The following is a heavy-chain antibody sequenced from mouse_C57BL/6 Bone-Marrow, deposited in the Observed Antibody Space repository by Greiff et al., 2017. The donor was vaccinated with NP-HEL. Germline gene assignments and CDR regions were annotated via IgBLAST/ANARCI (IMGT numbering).Heavy chain of an antibody. CDR2: IFPGSGST. CDR3: ARPIYDGNCGAMDY. CDR1: GYTFTDYY. J-gene: IGHJ4*01. D-gene: IGHD2-1*01. V-gene: IGHV1-75*01. Sequence: QVQLQQSGPELVKPGASVKISCKASGYTFTDYYITWVKQRPGQGLAWLGWIFPGSGSTYYNEKFKGKATLTVDKSSSTAYMLLSSLTSEDSAVYVCARPIYDGNCGAMDYWGQGTSVTVSA.